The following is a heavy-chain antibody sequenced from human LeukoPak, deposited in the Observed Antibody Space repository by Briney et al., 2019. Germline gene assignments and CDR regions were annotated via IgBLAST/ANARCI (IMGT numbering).Heavy chain of an antibody. J-gene: IGHJ3*02. CDR2: ISWNSGSI. Sequence: GGSLRLSCAASGFTFDDYAMHWVRQAPGKGLEWVSGISWNSGSIGYADSVKGRFTISRDNAKNSLYLQMNSLRAEDTAVYYCAREIRYSSSWYVHDAFDIWGQGTMVTVSS. CDR3: AREIRYSSSWYVHDAFDI. V-gene: IGHV3-9*01. D-gene: IGHD6-13*01. CDR1: GFTFDDYA.